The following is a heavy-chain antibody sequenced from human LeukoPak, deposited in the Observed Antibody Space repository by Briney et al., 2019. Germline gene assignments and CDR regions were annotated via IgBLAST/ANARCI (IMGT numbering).Heavy chain of an antibody. V-gene: IGHV3-7*04. J-gene: IGHJ4*02. CDR1: GFTFSSSW. D-gene: IGHD2-8*01. Sequence: GGSLRLSCAASGFTFSSSWMTWVRQAPGKGLEWVAVIRPDGSEAAYVDSVIGRFTISRDNAKNSLYLQMNSLRVEDTAVYYCARDYDGVRGHWWGQGTLVTVSS. CDR3: ARDYDGVRGHW. CDR2: IRPDGSEA.